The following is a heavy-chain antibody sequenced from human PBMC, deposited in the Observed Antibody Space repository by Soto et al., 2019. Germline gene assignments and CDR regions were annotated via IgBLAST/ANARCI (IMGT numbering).Heavy chain of an antibody. CDR2: INHSGST. CDR3: ARGPLYPTTGRIRGWFDP. Sequence: PSETLSLTCAVYGGSFSGYYWSWIRQPPGKGLEWIGEINHSGSTNYNPSLKSRVTRSVDTSKNQFSLKLSSVTAADTAVYYFARGPLYPTTGRIRGWFDPWGQGSLVTVSS. J-gene: IGHJ5*02. CDR1: GGSFSGYY. V-gene: IGHV4-34*01. D-gene: IGHD2-2*02.